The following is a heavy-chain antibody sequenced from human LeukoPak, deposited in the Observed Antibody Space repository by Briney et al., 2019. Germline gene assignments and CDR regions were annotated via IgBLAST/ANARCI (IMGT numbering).Heavy chain of an antibody. V-gene: IGHV4-34*01. CDR1: GGSFSGYY. D-gene: IGHD6-6*01. CDR2: INHSGST. CDR3: ARGGKTGYSSSSESVLDY. J-gene: IGHJ4*02. Sequence: SETLSLTCAVYGGSFSGYYWSWIRQPPGKGLEWIGEINHSGSTNYNPSFKSRVTISVDTSKNQFSLKLSSVTAADTAVYYCARGGKTGYSSSSESVLDYWGQGTLVTVSS.